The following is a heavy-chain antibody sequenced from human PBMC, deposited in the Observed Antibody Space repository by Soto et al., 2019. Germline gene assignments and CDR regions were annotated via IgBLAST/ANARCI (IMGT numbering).Heavy chain of an antibody. CDR3: AKVGSVAGTFGYYYMDV. V-gene: IGHV3-23*01. D-gene: IGHD6-13*01. CDR2: ISGSGGST. CDR1: GFAFSSYA. J-gene: IGHJ6*03. Sequence: EVQLLESGGGLVQPGGSLRLSCAASGFAFSSYAMSWVRQAPGKGLEWVSAISGSGGSTYYADSVKGRFTISRDNSKNTLYLQMNSLRAEDTAVYYCAKVGSVAGTFGYYYMDVWGKGTTVTVSS.